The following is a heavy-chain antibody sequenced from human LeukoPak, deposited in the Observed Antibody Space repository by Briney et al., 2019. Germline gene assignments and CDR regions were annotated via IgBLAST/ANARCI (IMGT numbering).Heavy chain of an antibody. CDR3: AKDLVVGISGGAFDI. J-gene: IGHJ3*02. CDR1: GLSFEHYA. V-gene: IGHV3-9*03. Sequence: PGGSLTLSCAPSGLSFEHYAMHWVRQAPGKGLEWVSGISWNSGSIGYADSVKGRFTNSRDNAKNALYQQMNSRRAEDMALYYCAKDLVVGISGGAFDIWGQGTMVTVSS. D-gene: IGHD3-22*01. CDR2: ISWNSGSI.